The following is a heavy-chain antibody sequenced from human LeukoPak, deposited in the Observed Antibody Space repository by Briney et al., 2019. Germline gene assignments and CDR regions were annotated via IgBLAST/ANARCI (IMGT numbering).Heavy chain of an antibody. CDR3: AKAGSIWGSYREYFDY. CDR1: GFTFSSYG. CDR2: IRYDGSNK. J-gene: IGHJ4*02. D-gene: IGHD3-16*02. V-gene: IGHV3-30*02. Sequence: GGSLRLSCAASGFTFSSYGMHWVRQAPGKGLEWVAFIRYDGSNKYYADSVKGRFTISRDNSKNTLYLQMNSLRAEDTAVYYCAKAGSIWGSYREYFDYWGQGTLVTVSS.